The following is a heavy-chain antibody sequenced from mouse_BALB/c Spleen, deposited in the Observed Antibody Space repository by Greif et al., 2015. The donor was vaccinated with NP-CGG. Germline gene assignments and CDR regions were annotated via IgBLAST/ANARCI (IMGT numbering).Heavy chain of an antibody. D-gene: IGHD3-3*01. Sequence: QVQLQQPGAELVKPGASVKLSCRASGCTFTSYYMYWVKQRPGQGLEWIGEINPSNGGTNFNEKFKSKATLTVDKSSSTVYMQLSNLTSEDSAVYYCTRSWDSYFDFWGQGTTLTVSS. CDR1: GCTFTSYY. V-gene: IGHV1S81*02. CDR2: INPSNGGT. CDR3: TRSWDSYFDF. J-gene: IGHJ2*01.